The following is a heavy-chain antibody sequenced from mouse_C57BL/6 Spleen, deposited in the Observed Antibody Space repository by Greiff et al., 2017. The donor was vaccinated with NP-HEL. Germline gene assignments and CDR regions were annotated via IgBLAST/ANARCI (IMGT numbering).Heavy chain of an antibody. J-gene: IGHJ1*03. D-gene: IGHD4-1*01. V-gene: IGHV1-80*01. CDR1: GYAFSSYW. CDR2: IYPGDGDT. Sequence: QVQLQQSGAELVKPGASVKISCKASGYAFSSYWMNWVKQRPGKGLEWIGQIYPGDGDTNYNGKFKGKATLTADKSSSTAYMQLSSLTSEDSAVYFCARSDWDGGYFDVWGTGTTVTVSS. CDR3: ARSDWDGGYFDV.